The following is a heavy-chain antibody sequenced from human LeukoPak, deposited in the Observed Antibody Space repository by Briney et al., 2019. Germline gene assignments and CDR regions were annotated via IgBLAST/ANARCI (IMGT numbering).Heavy chain of an antibody. CDR1: GFTFSSYW. CDR3: IRDPYGPDY. J-gene: IGHJ4*02. D-gene: IGHD3-10*01. CDR2: INTDGSST. Sequence: GGSLRLSCAASGFTFSSYWMHWVRRTPGKGLLWVSRINTDGSSTIYADSVKGRFTISRDNAKNTLYLQMNSLRVEDTAVYYCIRDPYGPDYWGQGTLVTVSS. V-gene: IGHV3-74*01.